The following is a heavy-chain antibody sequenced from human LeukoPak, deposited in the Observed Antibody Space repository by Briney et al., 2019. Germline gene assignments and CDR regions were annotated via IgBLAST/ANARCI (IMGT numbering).Heavy chain of an antibody. Sequence: PSETLSLTCTVSGGSISSGDYYWSWIRQPPGKGLEWIGYIYYSGSTYYNPSLKSRVTISVDTSKNQFSLKLRSVTAADTAVYYCAKYGDYGDPYEAFDIWGQGTMVTVSS. CDR1: GGSISSGDYY. J-gene: IGHJ3*02. CDR3: AKYGDYGDPYEAFDI. CDR2: IYYSGST. V-gene: IGHV4-30-4*02. D-gene: IGHD4-17*01.